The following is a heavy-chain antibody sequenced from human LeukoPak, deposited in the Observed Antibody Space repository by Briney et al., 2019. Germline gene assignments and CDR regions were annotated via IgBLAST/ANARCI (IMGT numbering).Heavy chain of an antibody. CDR2: INHSGST. D-gene: IGHD1-26*01. CDR1: GGSFSGYY. J-gene: IGHJ3*02. CDR3: ARTSLSGSYDDAFDI. V-gene: IGHV4-34*01. Sequence: SSETLSLTCAVYGGSFSGYYWSWIRQPPGKGLEWIGEINHSGSTYYNPSLKSRVTISVDRSKNQFSLKLSSVTAADTAVYYCARTSLSGSYDDAFDIWGQGTMVTVSS.